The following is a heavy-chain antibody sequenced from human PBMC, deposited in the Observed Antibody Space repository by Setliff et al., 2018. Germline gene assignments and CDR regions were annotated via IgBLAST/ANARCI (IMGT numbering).Heavy chain of an antibody. Sequence: SETLSLTCTVSGGSISSGSYYWGWIRQPPRKGLEWIGDIDQSGSTNYNLSLKSRLTISVDTSKNQFSLSLSSVTAADTAVYYCAGGAFGSRWYVRPWFDPWGQGTLVTVSS. CDR3: AGGAFGSRWYVRPWFDP. D-gene: IGHD6-13*01. J-gene: IGHJ5*02. V-gene: IGHV4-39*07. CDR2: IDQSGST. CDR1: GGSISSGSYY.